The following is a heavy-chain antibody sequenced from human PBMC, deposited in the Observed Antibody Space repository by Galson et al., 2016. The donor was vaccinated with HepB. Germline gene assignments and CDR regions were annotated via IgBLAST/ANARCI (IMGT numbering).Heavy chain of an antibody. J-gene: IGHJ6*02. CDR2: IWPSDSTT. D-gene: IGHD2-2*02. CDR1: GYKFSSYW. Sequence: QSGAEVKRPGESLQISCQGSGYKFSSYWIAWVRQMPGKGLEWLGFIWPSDSTTRYNPSFQGQVTISADKSISTAYLQWSHLKASDTAMYYCARTDCSSTSCYRSNYYGMDVWGQGTTVTVSS. V-gene: IGHV5-51*01. CDR3: ARTDCSSTSCYRSNYYGMDV.